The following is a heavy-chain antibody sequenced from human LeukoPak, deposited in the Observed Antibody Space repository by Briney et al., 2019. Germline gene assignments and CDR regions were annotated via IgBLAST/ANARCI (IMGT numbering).Heavy chain of an antibody. V-gene: IGHV1-2*02. D-gene: IGHD3-9*01. CDR2: INPNSGGT. J-gene: IGHJ4*02. Sequence: ASVKVSCKASGGTFSSYAISWVRQAPGQGLEWMGGINPNSGGTNYAQKFQGRVTMTRDTSISTAYMELSRLRSDDTAVYYCARDLPRYYDILTDDYWGQGTLVTVSS. CDR1: GGTFSSYA. CDR3: ARDLPRYYDILTDDY.